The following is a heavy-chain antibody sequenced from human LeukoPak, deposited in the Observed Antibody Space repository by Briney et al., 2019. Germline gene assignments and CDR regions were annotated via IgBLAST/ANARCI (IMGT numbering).Heavy chain of an antibody. CDR3: ARDVGDGYNAFDI. V-gene: IGHV1-69*05. CDR1: GGTFSSYA. J-gene: IGHJ3*02. CDR2: IIPIFGTA. Sequence: GASVKVSCKASGGTFSSYAISWVRQAPGQGLEWMGGIIPIFGTANYAQKFQGRVTITTDESTSTAYMELSSLRSEDTAVYYCARDVGDGYNAFDIWGQGTMVTVSS. D-gene: IGHD5-24*01.